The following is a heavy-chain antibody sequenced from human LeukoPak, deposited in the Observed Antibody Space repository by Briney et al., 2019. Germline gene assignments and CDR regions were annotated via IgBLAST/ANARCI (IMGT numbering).Heavy chain of an antibody. CDR2: IFSSGHDA. V-gene: IGHV3-23*01. CDR3: AREGACRMAAFFDN. CDR1: GFSFSSCS. J-gene: IGHJ4*02. D-gene: IGHD5-24*01. Sequence: TAGNLRLSCAAAGFSFSSCSMAWVRQAPGKGLEWVSGIFSSGHDAFYADSVRGRFTMSRDNSKNMLYLHMNNLRAEDTAVYYCAREGACRMAAFFDNWGQGTLVTVSS.